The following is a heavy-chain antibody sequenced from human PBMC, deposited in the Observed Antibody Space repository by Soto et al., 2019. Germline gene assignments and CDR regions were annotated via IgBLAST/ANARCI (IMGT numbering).Heavy chain of an antibody. J-gene: IGHJ5*02. D-gene: IGHD5-12*01. Sequence: ASVKVSCKASGYTFSRYDISWIRQAPGQGLEWMGWINANNGNTDYAQNFQGRVTMTTDTSTSTAYMELRRLTSDYTAIYYCATSYDSGFDPWGQGTLVPVSS. CDR1: GYTFSRYD. V-gene: IGHV1-18*04. CDR2: INANNGNT. CDR3: ATSYDSGFDP.